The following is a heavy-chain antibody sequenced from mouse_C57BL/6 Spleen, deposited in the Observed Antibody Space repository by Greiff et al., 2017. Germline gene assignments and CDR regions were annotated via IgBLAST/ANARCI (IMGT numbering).Heavy chain of an antibody. CDR2: IHPGDGDT. D-gene: IGHD1-1*01. Sequence: VQLQQSGAELVKPGASVKISCKASGYAFSSYWMNWVKQRPGKGLEWIGLIHPGDGDTNYNGKFKGKATLTAYKSSSTAYMQLNSLSSEDAAVYFCARGSSQYYYAMDYWGQGTSVTVSS. J-gene: IGHJ4*01. CDR3: ARGSSQYYYAMDY. V-gene: IGHV1-80*01. CDR1: GYAFSSYW.